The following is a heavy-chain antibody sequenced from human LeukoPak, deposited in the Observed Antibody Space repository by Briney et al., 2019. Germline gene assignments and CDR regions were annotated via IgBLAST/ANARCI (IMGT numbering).Heavy chain of an antibody. CDR1: GGTFSSYA. CDR3: AREPIANYYDSSGYYSYYFDY. V-gene: IGHV1-69*13. Sequence: ASVKVSCKVSGGTFSSYAISWVRQAPGQGLEWMGGIIPIFGTANNAQKFQGRVTITADESTSTAYMELSSLRSEDTAVYYCAREPIANYYDSSGYYSYYFDYWGQGTLVTVSS. D-gene: IGHD3-22*01. J-gene: IGHJ4*02. CDR2: IIPIFGTA.